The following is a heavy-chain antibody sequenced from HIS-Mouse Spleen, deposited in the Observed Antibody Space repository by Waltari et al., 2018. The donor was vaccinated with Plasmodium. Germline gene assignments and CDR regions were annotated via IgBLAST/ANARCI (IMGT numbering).Heavy chain of an antibody. CDR2: MNPKSVNT. V-gene: IGHV1-8*01. J-gene: IGHJ3*02. CDR3: ASHTNLAFDI. D-gene: IGHD2-8*01. CDR1: GYTFTSYD. Sequence: QVQLVQSGAEVKKPGASVKVSCKAYGYTFTSYDINWVRQATGQGLEWMGWMNPKSVNTGYAKKFQGRVTMTRNTSISTAYMELSSLRSEDTAVYYCASHTNLAFDIWGQGTMVTVSS.